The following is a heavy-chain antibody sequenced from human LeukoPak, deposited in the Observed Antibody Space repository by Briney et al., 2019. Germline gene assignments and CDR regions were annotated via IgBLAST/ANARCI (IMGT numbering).Heavy chain of an antibody. CDR1: GFTFSSYG. Sequence: GRSLRLSCAASGFTFSSYGMHWVRQAPGKGLEWVAVISYDGSNKYYADSVKGRFTISRDTSKNTLFLQMNSLRAEDTAVYYCAKSPSFTLRHYYFDYWGQGTLVTVSS. J-gene: IGHJ4*02. CDR2: ISYDGSNK. D-gene: IGHD2/OR15-2a*01. CDR3: AKSPSFTLRHYYFDY. V-gene: IGHV3-30*18.